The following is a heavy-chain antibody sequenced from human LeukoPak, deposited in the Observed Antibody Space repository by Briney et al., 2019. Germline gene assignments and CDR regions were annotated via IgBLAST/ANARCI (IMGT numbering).Heavy chain of an antibody. V-gene: IGHV3-23*01. CDR2: ISGSGGST. CDR3: ARAQLPYYFDY. Sequence: GGSLRLSCAASGFTFSSYAMSWVRQAPGKGLEWVSAISGSGGSTYYADSVKGRFTISRDNAKNSLYLQMNSLRAEDTAVYYCARAQLPYYFDYWGQGTLVTVSS. D-gene: IGHD6-6*01. J-gene: IGHJ4*02. CDR1: GFTFSSYA.